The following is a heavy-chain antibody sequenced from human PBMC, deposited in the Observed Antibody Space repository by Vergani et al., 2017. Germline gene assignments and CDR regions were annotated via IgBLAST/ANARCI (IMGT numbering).Heavy chain of an antibody. CDR1: GGSISSSSYY. CDR2: IYYSGST. J-gene: IGHJ4*02. CDR3: AASLRGSSGSYFFDY. Sequence: QLQLQESGPGLVKPSETLSLTCTVSGGSISSSSYYWGWIRQPPGKGLEWIGSIYYSGSTYYNPSRKGRVTISVDTSKNQFSLKLSSVTAADTAVYYCAASLRGSSGSYFFDYWGQGTLVTVSS. V-gene: IGHV4-39*01. D-gene: IGHD1-26*01.